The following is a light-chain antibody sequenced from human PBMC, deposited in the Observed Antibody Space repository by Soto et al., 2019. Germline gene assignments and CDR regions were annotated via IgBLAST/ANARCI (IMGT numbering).Light chain of an antibody. CDR3: QQSYSTPYT. CDR2: AIS. J-gene: IGKJ2*01. CDR1: QSITNY. V-gene: IGKV1-39*01. Sequence: DIQMTQAPSALSTSVGDRVTITCRASQSITNYLNWYQQKPGKAPKLLMYAISTLQSGVPSRFGGSGSGTEFTLTISSLQPDDFATYYCQQSYSTPYTFGQGTKLDI.